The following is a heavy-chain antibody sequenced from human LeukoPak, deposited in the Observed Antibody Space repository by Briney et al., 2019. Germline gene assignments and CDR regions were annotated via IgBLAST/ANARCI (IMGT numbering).Heavy chain of an antibody. Sequence: PGRSLRLSCAASRFTFSSYGMHWVRQAPGKGLEWVAIISYDGSNKYYADSVKGRFTISRDNSKNTLYLQMNSLRAEDTAVYYCAKEEAYCGGDCYSRALDYWGQGTLVTVSS. CDR3: AKEEAYCGGDCYSRALDY. D-gene: IGHD2-21*02. CDR1: RFTFSSYG. V-gene: IGHV3-30*18. J-gene: IGHJ4*02. CDR2: ISYDGSNK.